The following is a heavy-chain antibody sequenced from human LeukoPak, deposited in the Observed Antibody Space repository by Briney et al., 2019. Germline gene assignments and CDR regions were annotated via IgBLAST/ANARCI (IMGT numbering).Heavy chain of an antibody. CDR3: ERGEVGVLVS. J-gene: IGHJ4*02. V-gene: IGHV4-4*02. CDR2: IYHSGST. CDR1: GGSFSSSNW. Sequence: PSETLSLTCTVSGGSFSSSNWWSWVRQPPGKGLEWIGEIYHSGSTNYNPALNSRVTISVDKSKNQFSLKLSSVTAADTAVYYCERGEVGVLVSWGQGPLVTVSS. D-gene: IGHD1-26*01.